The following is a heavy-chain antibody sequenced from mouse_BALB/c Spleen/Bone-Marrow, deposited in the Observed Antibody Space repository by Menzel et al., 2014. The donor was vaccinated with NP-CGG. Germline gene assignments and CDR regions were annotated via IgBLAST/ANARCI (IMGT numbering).Heavy chain of an antibody. CDR1: GFNIKDTY. D-gene: IGHD1-3*01. Sequence: VQLQQSGAELVKPGASVKLSCSASGFNIKDTYVHWVKQRPEQGLEWIGRIDPANGNTKYDPKFQDKATITADTSSNTVDLQLSSLTFGDTDVYYCARQEFAIYLYFVVWDARTTLT. CDR2: IDPANGNT. V-gene: IGHV14-3*02. CDR3: ARQEFAIYLYFVV. J-gene: IGHJ1*01.